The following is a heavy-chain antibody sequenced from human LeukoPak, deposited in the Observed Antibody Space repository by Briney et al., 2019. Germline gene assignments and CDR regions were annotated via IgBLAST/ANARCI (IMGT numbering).Heavy chain of an antibody. D-gene: IGHD5-24*01. CDR3: ARDRGEMATIDYFDY. J-gene: IGHJ4*02. CDR1: GGSISSYY. Sequence: SETLSLTCTVSGGSISSYYWSWIRQPPGKGLEWIGYIYYSGSTNYNPSLKSRVTISVDTSKNQFSLKLSSVTAADTAVYYCARDRGEMATIDYFDYWGQGTLVTVSS. V-gene: IGHV4-59*01. CDR2: IYYSGST.